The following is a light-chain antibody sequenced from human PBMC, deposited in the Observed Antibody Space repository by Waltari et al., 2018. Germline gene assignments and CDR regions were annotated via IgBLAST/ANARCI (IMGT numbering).Light chain of an antibody. CDR2: KIN. Sequence: QTVVTQEPSLSVSTGGTVTLTCALSPGSVSSTSYARWYQQTPGQAPRTLVYKINNRSSGVPDRFSGSMLGNKAALTITGAQAEDESDYYCVLYMGSGIWVFGGGTKLTVL. V-gene: IGLV8-61*01. CDR3: VLYMGSGIWV. J-gene: IGLJ3*02. CDR1: PGSVSSTSY.